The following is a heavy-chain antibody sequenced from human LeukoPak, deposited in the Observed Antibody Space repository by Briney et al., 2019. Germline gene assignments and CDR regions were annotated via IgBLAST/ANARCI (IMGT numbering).Heavy chain of an antibody. CDR3: AKDRYGDYLNWFDP. Sequence: HPGGSLRLSCAASAFTFSSCAMSWVRQAPGKGLEWVSAISGSGGSTYYADSVKGRFTISRDNSKNTLYLQMNSLRAEDTAVYYCAKDRYGDYLNWFDPWGQGTLVTVSS. J-gene: IGHJ5*02. V-gene: IGHV3-23*01. D-gene: IGHD4-17*01. CDR1: AFTFSSCA. CDR2: ISGSGGST.